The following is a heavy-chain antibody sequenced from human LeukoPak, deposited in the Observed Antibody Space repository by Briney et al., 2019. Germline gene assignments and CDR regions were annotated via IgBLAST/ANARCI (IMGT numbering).Heavy chain of an antibody. CDR3: AKDQGEHGSGWSNFDY. Sequence: PGRSLRRSCAASGFTFSSYGMHWVRQAPGKGLEWVAVIWFDGSNKYYADSVKGRFTISRDNSRNTLYLQMNSLRAEDTAVYYCAKDQGEHGSGWSNFDYWGQGTLVTVSS. J-gene: IGHJ4*02. V-gene: IGHV3-33*06. CDR2: IWFDGSNK. D-gene: IGHD6-19*01. CDR1: GFTFSSYG.